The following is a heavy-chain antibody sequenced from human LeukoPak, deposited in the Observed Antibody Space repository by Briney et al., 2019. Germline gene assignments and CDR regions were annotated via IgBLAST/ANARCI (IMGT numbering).Heavy chain of an antibody. Sequence: PSETLSLTCAVYGGSFSGYYWSWIRQPPGKGLEWIGSIYYSGSTYYNPSLKSRVTISVDTSKNQFSLKLSSVTAADTAVYYCASEAATVTTARFDYWGQGTLVTVSS. CDR3: ASEAATVTTARFDY. D-gene: IGHD4-17*01. J-gene: IGHJ4*02. CDR2: IYYSGST. V-gene: IGHV4-34*01. CDR1: GGSFSGYY.